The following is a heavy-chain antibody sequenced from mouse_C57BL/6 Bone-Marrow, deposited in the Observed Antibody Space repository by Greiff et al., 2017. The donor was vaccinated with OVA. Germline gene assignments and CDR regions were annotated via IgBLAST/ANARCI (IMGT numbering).Heavy chain of an antibody. CDR3: ARVGDVHY. CDR1: GYSITSGYY. CDR2: ISYDGSN. J-gene: IGHJ2*01. V-gene: IGHV3-6*01. Sequence: EVKLEESGPGLVKPSQSLSLTCSVTGYSITSGYYWNWIRQFPGNKLEWMGYISYDGSNNYNPSLKNRISITRDTSKNQFFLKLNSVTTEDTATYYCARVGDVHYWGQGTTLTVSS.